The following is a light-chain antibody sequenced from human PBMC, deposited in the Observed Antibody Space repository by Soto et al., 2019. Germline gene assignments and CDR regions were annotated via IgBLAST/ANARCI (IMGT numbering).Light chain of an antibody. J-gene: IGKJ5*01. CDR3: QQRSNWPPIT. V-gene: IGKV3D-20*02. Sequence: EIVLTQSPGTLSLSPGERATLSCRASQSVSSSYLAWYQRKPGQAPRLLIYGASSRATGIPDRFSGGGSGTDFTLTISSLEPEDFAVYYCQQRSNWPPITFGQGTRLEIK. CDR2: GAS. CDR1: QSVSSSY.